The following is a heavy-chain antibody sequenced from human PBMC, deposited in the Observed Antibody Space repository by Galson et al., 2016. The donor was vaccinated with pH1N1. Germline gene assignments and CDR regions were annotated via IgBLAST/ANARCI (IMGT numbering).Heavy chain of an antibody. CDR3: ARRSTELGLDY. CDR1: GYTLTPYW. V-gene: IGHV5-51*03. CDR2: IYPGDSET. D-gene: IGHD2/OR15-2a*01. J-gene: IGHJ4*02. Sequence: QSGAEVTKPGESLKISCQASGYTLTPYWIGWVRQMPGKGLEWMGIIYPGDSETKYSPSFEGQVTFSVDKSKNTAYLHWSSLKASDTAIYYCARRSTELGLDYWGQGVLVTVSS.